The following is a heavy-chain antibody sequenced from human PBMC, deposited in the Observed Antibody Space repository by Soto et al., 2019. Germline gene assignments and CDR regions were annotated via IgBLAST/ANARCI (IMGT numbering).Heavy chain of an antibody. CDR2: ISYDGSNK. CDR1: GFPFSRYG. V-gene: IGHV3-30*18. CDR3: ANDLAIAAAGPAFEP. D-gene: IGHD6-13*01. Sequence: QVQLVESGGGVVQPGRSRRLSCAASGFPFSRYGMHWVRQAPGKGLEWVAVISYDGSNKYYADSVKGRFTISRDNSKNTLYLPLNSLRAEDTAVYYCANDLAIAAAGPAFEPWGQGTLVTVS. J-gene: IGHJ5*02.